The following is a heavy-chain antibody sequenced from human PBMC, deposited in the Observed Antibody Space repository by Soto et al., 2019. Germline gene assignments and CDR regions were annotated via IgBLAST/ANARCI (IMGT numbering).Heavy chain of an antibody. CDR3: ARHRFTSGSDYFDS. CDR1: GYTFTEYN. V-gene: IGHV1-2*02. CDR2: INPRNGDT. J-gene: IGHJ4*02. D-gene: IGHD3-16*02. Sequence: ASVKVSCKASGYTFTEYNLHWVRQAPGQGLEWMGSINPRNGDTDFEQKFQPRVTMTSDTSITTAYMEVFRLTSHDTAVYYCARHRFTSGSDYFDSWGQGTLVTVSS.